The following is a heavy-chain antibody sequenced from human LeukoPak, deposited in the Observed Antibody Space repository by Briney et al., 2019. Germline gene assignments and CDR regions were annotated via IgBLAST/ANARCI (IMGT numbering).Heavy chain of an antibody. CDR2: INHSGST. Sequence: SETLSLTCAAYGGSFSGYYWSWIRQPPGKGLEWIGEINHSGSTNYNPSLKSRVTISVDTSKNQFSLKLSSVTAADTAVYYCARGRNPSWHIWFGESIDYWGQGTLVTVSS. CDR1: GGSFSGYY. V-gene: IGHV4-34*01. J-gene: IGHJ4*02. D-gene: IGHD3-10*01. CDR3: ARGRNPSWHIWFGESIDY.